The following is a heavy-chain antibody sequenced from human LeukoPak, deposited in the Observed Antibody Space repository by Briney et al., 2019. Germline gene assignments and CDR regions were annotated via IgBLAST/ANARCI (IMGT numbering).Heavy chain of an antibody. J-gene: IGHJ4*02. V-gene: IGHV3-7*05. D-gene: IGHD5-12*01. Sequence: PGGSLRLSCAASGFTFSSYWMTWVRQAPGKGLEWVANIKQDGSEKYYVDSVRGRFTMSRDNAQNSLYLQMNGLRAEDTAVYYCARLITSWNSFDYWGQGTLVTVSS. CDR1: GFTFSSYW. CDR2: IKQDGSEK. CDR3: ARLITSWNSFDY.